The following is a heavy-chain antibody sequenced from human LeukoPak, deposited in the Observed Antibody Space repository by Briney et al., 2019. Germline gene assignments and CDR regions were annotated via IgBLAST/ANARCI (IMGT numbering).Heavy chain of an antibody. CDR2: INPNSGGT. D-gene: IGHD2-2*01. V-gene: IGHV1-2*02. CDR3: ATLGGGYCSNTSCYDGGLAYYYYGMDV. Sequence: ASVKVSCKASGYTFTGYYMHWVRQAPGQGLEWMGWINPNSGGTNYAQKFQGRVTMTRDTSISTAYMELSRLRSDDTAVYYCATLGGGYCSNTSCYDGGLAYYYYGMDVWGQGTTVTVSS. J-gene: IGHJ6*02. CDR1: GYTFTGYY.